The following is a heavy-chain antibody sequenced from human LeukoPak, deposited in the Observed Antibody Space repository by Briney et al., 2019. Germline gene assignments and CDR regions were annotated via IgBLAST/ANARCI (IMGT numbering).Heavy chain of an antibody. CDR3: ARDSKDSSSWYGDYYYYMDV. D-gene: IGHD6-13*01. V-gene: IGHV1-2*02. CDR2: INPNSGGT. J-gene: IGHJ6*03. Sequence: ASVKVSCKASGYTFTCYYMHWVRQAPGQGLEWMGWINPNSGGTNYAQKFQGRVTMTRDTSISTAYMELSRLRSDDTAVYYCARDSKDSSSWYGDYYYYMDVWGKGTTVTVSS. CDR1: GYTFTCYY.